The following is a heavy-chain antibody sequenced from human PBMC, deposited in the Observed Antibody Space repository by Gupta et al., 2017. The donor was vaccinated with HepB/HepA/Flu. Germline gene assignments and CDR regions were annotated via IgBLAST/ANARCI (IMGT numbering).Heavy chain of an antibody. CDR2: ISDSSGYI. CDR3: VRRPTPSSSHFDY. D-gene: IGHD6-6*01. CDR1: GFTFSSYS. Sequence: LVESGGGLVKPGGSLRLSCAASGFTFSSYSMNWVRQGPGKGLEWVSYISDSSGYISYADSVKGRFTIFRDNAKNSVYLQMNSLRAEDTAVYYCVRRPTPSSSHFDYWGQGTLVTVSS. V-gene: IGHV3-21*01. J-gene: IGHJ4*02.